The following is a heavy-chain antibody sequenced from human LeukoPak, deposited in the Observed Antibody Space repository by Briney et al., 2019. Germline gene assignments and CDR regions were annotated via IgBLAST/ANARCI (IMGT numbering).Heavy chain of an antibody. CDR2: INPNSGGT. CDR3: ARDRPSGVVITSYYYGMDV. D-gene: IGHD3-22*01. CDR1: GYTFTDYY. J-gene: IGHJ6*02. V-gene: IGHV1-2*02. Sequence: ASVKVSCKASGYTFTDYYMHWVRQAPGQGLEWMGWINPNSGGTNYAQKFQGRVTMTRDTSISTAYMELRRLRSDDTAVYYCARDRPSGVVITSYYYGMDVWGQGTTVTVSS.